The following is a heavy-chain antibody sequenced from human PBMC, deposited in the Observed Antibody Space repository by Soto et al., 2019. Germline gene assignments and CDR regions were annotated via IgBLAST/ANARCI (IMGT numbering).Heavy chain of an antibody. CDR2: INPNSGGT. Sequence: ASVKVSCKASGYTFTGYYMHWVRQAPGQGLEWMGWINPNSGGTNYAQKFQGWVPMTRDTSSSTAYMELSRLRSDDTAVYYCARGGDSSSSFYYYYGMDVWGQGTTVTVSS. D-gene: IGHD6-6*01. CDR3: ARGGDSSSSFYYYYGMDV. CDR1: GYTFTGYY. J-gene: IGHJ6*02. V-gene: IGHV1-2*04.